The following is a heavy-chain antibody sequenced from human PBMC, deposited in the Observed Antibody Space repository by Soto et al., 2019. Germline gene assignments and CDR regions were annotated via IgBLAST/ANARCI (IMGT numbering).Heavy chain of an antibody. CDR3: ATQPY. J-gene: IGHJ4*02. Sequence: GGSLRLSCAASGFTFSSYGMHWVRQAPGKGLEWVAVVSYDGANADYLDSVRGRFTISRDNSKNTVFLQMNSLRPEDTAVYYCATQPYWGQGTLVTVSS. D-gene: IGHD6-13*01. CDR2: VSYDGANA. V-gene: IGHV3-30*03. CDR1: GFTFSSYG.